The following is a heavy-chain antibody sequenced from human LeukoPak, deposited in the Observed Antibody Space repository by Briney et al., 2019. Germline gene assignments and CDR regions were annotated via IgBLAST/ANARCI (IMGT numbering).Heavy chain of an antibody. CDR2: ISSSGSSI. CDR3: ARINGMATMPFDY. D-gene: IGHD5-24*01. J-gene: IGHJ4*02. Sequence: PGGSLRLSCAASGFTFSDYSMNWVRQAPGKGLEWVSTISSSGSSIFYAASVKGRFTISRDNARNSLYLQMNSLRAEDTAVYYCARINGMATMPFDYWGQGTLVTVSS. V-gene: IGHV3-21*01. CDR1: GFTFSDYS.